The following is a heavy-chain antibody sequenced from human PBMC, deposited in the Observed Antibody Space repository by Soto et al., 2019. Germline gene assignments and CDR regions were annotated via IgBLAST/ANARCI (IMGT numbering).Heavy chain of an antibody. Sequence: PGGSLRLSCAASGFTFSSYDMSWVRQAPGKGLEWVSGISDSGGSTYYADSVKGRFTISRDNSKNTLYLQMNSLRAEDTAVYYCASYCSGGSCYPQGGYYWGQGTLVTVS. D-gene: IGHD2-15*01. J-gene: IGHJ4*02. CDR3: ASYCSGGSCYPQGGYY. CDR1: GFTFSSYD. V-gene: IGHV3-23*01. CDR2: ISDSGGST.